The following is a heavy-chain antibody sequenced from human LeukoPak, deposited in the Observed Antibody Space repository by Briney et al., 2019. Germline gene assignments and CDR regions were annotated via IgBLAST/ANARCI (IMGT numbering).Heavy chain of an antibody. CDR3: AKEGNDAFDI. Sequence: GGSLRLSCAASGFTFDDYAMHWVRQAPGKGLEWVSGISWNSGSRGYADSVKGRFTISRDNAKNSLYLQMNSPRAEDTALYYCAKEGNDAFDIWGQGTMVTVSS. CDR1: GFTFDDYA. CDR2: ISWNSGSR. V-gene: IGHV3-9*01. J-gene: IGHJ3*02.